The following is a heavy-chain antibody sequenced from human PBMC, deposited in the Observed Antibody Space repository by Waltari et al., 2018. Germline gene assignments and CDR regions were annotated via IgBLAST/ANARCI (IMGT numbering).Heavy chain of an antibody. V-gene: IGHV5-51*01. CDR2: IYPGDSET. CDR1: GYTFTNFW. J-gene: IGHJ5*02. Sequence: DVQLVQSGAEVKKPGESLKISCQVSGYTFTNFWIGWVRQLPGKGPEWMGIIYPGDSETTYSPSFEGRVTISVDKSTSTAYLQWSSLKASDTAMYYCVRQVGTNWLDPWGQGTQVTVSS. CDR3: VRQVGTNWLDP. D-gene: IGHD1-26*01.